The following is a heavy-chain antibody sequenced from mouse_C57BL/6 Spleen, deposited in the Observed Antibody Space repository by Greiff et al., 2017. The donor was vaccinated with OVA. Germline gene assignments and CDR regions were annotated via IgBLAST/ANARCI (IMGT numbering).Heavy chain of an antibody. Sequence: EVKVVESGGGLVKPGGSLKLSCAASGFTFSDYGMHWVRQAPEKGLEWVAYISSGSSTIYYADTVKGRFTISRDNAKNTLFLQMTSLRSEDTAMYYCARDGYYVEVFDYWGQGTTLTVSS. CDR2: ISSGSSTI. D-gene: IGHD2-3*01. V-gene: IGHV5-17*01. CDR1: GFTFSDYG. J-gene: IGHJ2*01. CDR3: ARDGYYVEVFDY.